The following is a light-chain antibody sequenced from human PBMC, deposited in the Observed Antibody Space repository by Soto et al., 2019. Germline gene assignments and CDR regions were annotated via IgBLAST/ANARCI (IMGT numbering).Light chain of an antibody. CDR2: YDD. V-gene: IGLV1-36*01. CDR3: AAWDDSLNGVV. CDR1: SSNIGNNA. Sequence: QSVLTQPPSVSEAPRQRVTISCSGSSSNIGNNAVNWYQQLPGKAPKLLIYYDDLLPSGVSDRFSGSKSGTSASLAISGLQSEVEADYYCAAWDDSLNGVVFGGGTKLPS. J-gene: IGLJ2*01.